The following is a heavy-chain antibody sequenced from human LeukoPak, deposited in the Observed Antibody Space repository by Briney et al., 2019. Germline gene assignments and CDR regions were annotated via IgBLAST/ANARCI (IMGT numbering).Heavy chain of an antibody. CDR1: GFTFSSSA. D-gene: IGHD6-19*01. V-gene: IGHV3-30*03. J-gene: IGHJ4*02. Sequence: PRKSLRLSCVASGFTFSSSAFHWVRQAPGKGLDWVALISYDGSNNYYADSVKGRFTISRDNTRGTLYLQMDSLRADDTAVYYCASEGARGWYRDYFDYWGQGTLVTVSS. CDR3: ASEGARGWYRDYFDY. CDR2: ISYDGSNN.